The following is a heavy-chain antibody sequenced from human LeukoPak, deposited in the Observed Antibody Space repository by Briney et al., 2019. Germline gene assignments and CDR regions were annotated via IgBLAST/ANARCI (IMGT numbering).Heavy chain of an antibody. Sequence: ASVEVSFSSSGYILTNYGIYWVRQAPGQGLEWMGIINPSGSSTSYAQKFQGRVTLTRDMSTRTVYMELSSLRSEDTAVYYCARGYYDFWSGYYHPYYFDYWGQGTLVTVSS. CDR3: ARGYYDFWSGYYHPYYFDY. D-gene: IGHD3-3*01. CDR2: INPSGSST. CDR1: GYILTNYG. V-gene: IGHV1-46*01. J-gene: IGHJ4*02.